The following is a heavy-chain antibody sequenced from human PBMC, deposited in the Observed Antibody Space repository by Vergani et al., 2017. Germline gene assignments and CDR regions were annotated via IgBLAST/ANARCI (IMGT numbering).Heavy chain of an antibody. CDR3: ARGNVGNSPYDY. V-gene: IGHV3-53*02. CDR2: IYSGGST. J-gene: IGHJ4*02. Sequence: EVQLVETGGGLIQPGGSLRLSCAASGFTVSSNYMSWVRQAPGKGLEWVSGIYSGGSTYYADSLKGRFTISRNNSKNTLYLQMNSLRAEDTAVYYCARGNVGNSPYDYWGQGTLVTVSS. CDR1: GFTVSSNY. D-gene: IGHD4-23*01.